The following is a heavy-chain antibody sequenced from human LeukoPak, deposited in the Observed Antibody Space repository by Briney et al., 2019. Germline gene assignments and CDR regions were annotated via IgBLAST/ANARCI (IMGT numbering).Heavy chain of an antibody. CDR3: AKLGGERQIDP. V-gene: IGHV3-23*01. Sequence: GGSLRLSCAASGFTFSGRAMSWVRQAPGKGLEWVSGISGSGGTTSYTDSVKGRFTISRDNSKSTLYLQMNSLRAEDTAVYYCAKLGGERQIDPWGQGTLVTVSS. CDR2: ISGSGGTT. J-gene: IGHJ5*02. D-gene: IGHD1-1*01. CDR1: GFTFSGRA.